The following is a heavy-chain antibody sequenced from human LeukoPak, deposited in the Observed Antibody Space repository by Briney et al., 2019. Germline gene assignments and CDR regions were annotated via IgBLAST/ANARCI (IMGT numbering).Heavy chain of an antibody. D-gene: IGHD2-2*01. CDR3: ASLVAAAFSHDY. CDR2: INHSGST. J-gene: IGHJ4*02. CDR1: GGSFSGYY. Sequence: SETLSLTCAVYGGSFSGYYWSWIRQPPGKGLEWIGEINHSGSTNYNPSLKSRVTISVDTSKNQFPLKLSSVTAADTAVYYCASLVAAAFSHDYWGQGTLVTVSS. V-gene: IGHV4-34*01.